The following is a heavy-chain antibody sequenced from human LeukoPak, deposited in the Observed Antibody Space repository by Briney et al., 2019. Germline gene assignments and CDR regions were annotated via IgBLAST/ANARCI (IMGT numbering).Heavy chain of an antibody. CDR2: ISTNGGTI. D-gene: IGHD3-10*01. CDR3: ARDFGPMVRGVIGY. CDR1: GFTFRNSA. Sequence: GGSLRLSCAASGFTFRNSAMYWVRQAPGKGLEYVSGISTNGGTIYYANSVKGRFTISRDNSKNTLYLQMGSLRAEDTAVYYCARDFGPMVRGVIGYWGQGTLVTVSS. V-gene: IGHV3-64*01. J-gene: IGHJ4*02.